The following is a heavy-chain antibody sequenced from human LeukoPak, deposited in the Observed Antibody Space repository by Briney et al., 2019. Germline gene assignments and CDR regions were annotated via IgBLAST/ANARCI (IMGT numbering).Heavy chain of an antibody. D-gene: IGHD6-13*01. Sequence: PSETLSLTCTVSGGSISSYYRSWIRQPPGKGLEWIGYIYYSGSTNYNPSLKSRVTISVDTSKNQFSLKLSSVTAADTAVYYCARAAGRAFDIWGQGTMVTVSS. J-gene: IGHJ3*02. CDR3: ARAAGRAFDI. V-gene: IGHV4-59*01. CDR1: GGSISSYY. CDR2: IYYSGST.